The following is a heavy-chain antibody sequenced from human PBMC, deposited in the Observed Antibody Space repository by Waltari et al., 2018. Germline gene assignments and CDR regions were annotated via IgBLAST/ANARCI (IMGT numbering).Heavy chain of an antibody. J-gene: IGHJ6*03. CDR1: GFTFSSYG. CDR3: AKDGSGWPYYYYYYMDV. CDR2: IRYDGSNK. D-gene: IGHD6-19*01. V-gene: IGHV3-30*02. Sequence: QVQLVESGGGVVQPGGSLRLSCAASGFTFSSYGMHWVRQAPGKGLEWVAFIRYDGSNKYYADSVKGRFTISRDNSKNTLYLQMNSLRAEDTAVYYCAKDGSGWPYYYYYYMDVWGKGTTVTISS.